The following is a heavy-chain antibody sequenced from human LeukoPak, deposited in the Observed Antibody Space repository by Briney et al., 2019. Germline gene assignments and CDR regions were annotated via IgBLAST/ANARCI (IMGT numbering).Heavy chain of an antibody. CDR2: IYYSGST. CDR1: GGSISSYY. Sequence: SETLSLTCTVSGGSISSYYWSWIRQPAGKGLEWIGYIYYSGSTYYNPSLKSRVTISVDTSKNQFSLKLSSVTAADTAVYYCARDLWVFGSGSNPFDYWGQGTLVTVSS. D-gene: IGHD3-10*01. J-gene: IGHJ4*02. CDR3: ARDLWVFGSGSNPFDY. V-gene: IGHV4-59*12.